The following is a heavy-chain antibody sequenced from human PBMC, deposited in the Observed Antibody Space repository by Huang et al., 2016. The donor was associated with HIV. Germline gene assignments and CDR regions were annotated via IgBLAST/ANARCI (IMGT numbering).Heavy chain of an antibody. CDR2: VYQRGST. CDR1: GDFISSTNYY. Sequence: QLQLQESGPGQVKPSETLSLTCTVSGDFISSTNYYWGWVRQSPGKGLEWVGSVYQRGSTNYNPSRKSRVTLSGDTSRNQFSLRLNSVTAADTAVYYCASQHIGAAATWFWGRGTQVAVSS. CDR3: ASQHIGAAATWF. V-gene: IGHV4-39*01. D-gene: IGHD6-13*01. J-gene: IGHJ4*02.